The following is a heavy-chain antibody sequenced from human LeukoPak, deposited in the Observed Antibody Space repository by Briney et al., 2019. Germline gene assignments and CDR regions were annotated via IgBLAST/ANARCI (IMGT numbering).Heavy chain of an antibody. V-gene: IGHV4-4*07. CDR2: IYSTGST. CDR3: ARQVLLWFGEAYNWFDP. CDR1: GGSINFYY. D-gene: IGHD3-10*01. J-gene: IGHJ5*02. Sequence: SETLSLTCTVSGGSINFYYWSWIRQPAGKGLEWIGRIYSTGSTNYSPSLKSRVTMSVDTSKNQFSLKLSSVTAADTAVYYCARQVLLWFGEAYNWFDPWGQGTLVTVSS.